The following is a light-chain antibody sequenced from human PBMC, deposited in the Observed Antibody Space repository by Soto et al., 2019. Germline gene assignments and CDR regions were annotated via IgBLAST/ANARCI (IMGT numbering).Light chain of an antibody. CDR2: KAS. V-gene: IGKV1-5*03. J-gene: IGKJ1*01. CDR3: QQYKSYPWT. Sequence: DNHMTQSPSTLSASVGDRVTITCRASQSISSWLAWYQQKPGKAPNLLIYKASSLRSGVPSRFSGSGSGTEFTLNISSLQPDGSETYYCQQYKSYPWTFGQGTKVDIK. CDR1: QSISSW.